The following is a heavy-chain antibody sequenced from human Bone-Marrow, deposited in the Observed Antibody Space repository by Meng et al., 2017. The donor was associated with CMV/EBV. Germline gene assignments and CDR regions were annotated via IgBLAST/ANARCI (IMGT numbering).Heavy chain of an antibody. Sequence: SETLSLTCAVYGGSFSGYYWSWIRQPPGKGLEWIGEINHSGSTNYNPSLKSRVTISVDTAKNQFSLKLSSVTAADTAVYYCARGMGSYYFDYWGQGTLVTVSS. CDR2: INHSGST. D-gene: IGHD2-8*01. V-gene: IGHV4-34*01. CDR3: ARGMGSYYFDY. J-gene: IGHJ4*02. CDR1: GGSFSGYY.